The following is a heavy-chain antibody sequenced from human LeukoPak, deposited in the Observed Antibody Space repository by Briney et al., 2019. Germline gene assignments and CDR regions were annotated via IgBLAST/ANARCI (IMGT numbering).Heavy chain of an antibody. CDR1: GFTFSSYE. J-gene: IGHJ4*02. D-gene: IGHD3-9*01. Sequence: PGGSLRLSCAASGFTFSSYEMNWVRQAPGKGLEWVSYISSSGSTIYYADSVKGRFTISRDNAKNSLYLQMNSLRAEGTAVYYCARKLRYFDWSYFDYWGQGTLVTVSS. V-gene: IGHV3-48*03. CDR2: ISSSGSTI. CDR3: ARKLRYFDWSYFDY.